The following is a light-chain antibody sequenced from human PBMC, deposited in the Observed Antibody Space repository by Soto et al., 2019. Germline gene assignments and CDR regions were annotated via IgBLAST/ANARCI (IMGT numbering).Light chain of an antibody. CDR2: EAT. CDR1: SSDVGSCNL. CDR3: CSYAGGGTSRV. Sequence: QSVLTQPASMSASPGQSITISFTGTSSDVGSCNLVSWFHQHTDKAPKVRIFEATQRPSGVSHRFSGSRSGNTASLTISGLQAEEEVAYSCCSYAGGGTSRVFGSETKVTV. J-gene: IGLJ1*01. V-gene: IGLV2-23*01.